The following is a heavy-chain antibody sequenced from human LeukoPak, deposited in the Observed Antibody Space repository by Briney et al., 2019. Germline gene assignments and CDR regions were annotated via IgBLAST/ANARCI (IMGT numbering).Heavy chain of an antibody. V-gene: IGHV4-31*03. J-gene: IGHJ3*02. CDR3: ARAVGIVATDAFDI. CDR2: IYYSGST. CDR1: GGSISSGGYY. Sequence: TSSETLSLTCTVSGGSISSGGYYWSWIRQHPGKGLEWIGYIYYSGSTYYNPSLKSRVTISVDTSKNQFSLKLSSVTAADTAVYYCARAVGIVATDAFDIWGQGTMVTVSS. D-gene: IGHD5-12*01.